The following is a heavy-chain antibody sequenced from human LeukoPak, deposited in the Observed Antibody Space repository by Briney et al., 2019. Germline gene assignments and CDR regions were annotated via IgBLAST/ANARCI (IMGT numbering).Heavy chain of an antibody. Sequence: ASVKVSCKASGYTFTSYGISWVRQAPGQGLEWMGWISAYNGNTNYAQKLQGRVTMTTGTSTSTAYMELRSLRSDDTAVYYCARDLMDIVVVPAAMDYWGQGTLVTVSS. D-gene: IGHD2-2*03. CDR3: ARDLMDIVVVPAAMDY. V-gene: IGHV1-18*01. CDR1: GYTFTSYG. J-gene: IGHJ4*02. CDR2: ISAYNGNT.